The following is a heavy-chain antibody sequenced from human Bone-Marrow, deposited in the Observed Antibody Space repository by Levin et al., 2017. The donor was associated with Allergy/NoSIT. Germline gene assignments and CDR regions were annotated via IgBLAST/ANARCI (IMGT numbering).Heavy chain of an antibody. J-gene: IGHJ4*02. D-gene: IGHD6-19*01. Sequence: PGGSLRLSCAASGFTFSDYYMSWIRQAPGKGLEWVSYISSSGSTIYYADSVKGRFTISRDNAKNSLYLQMNSLRAEDTAVYYCARSPRSSGWKLYYFDYWGQGTLVTVSS. CDR3: ARSPRSSGWKLYYFDY. CDR2: ISSSGSTI. V-gene: IGHV3-11*01. CDR1: GFTFSDYY.